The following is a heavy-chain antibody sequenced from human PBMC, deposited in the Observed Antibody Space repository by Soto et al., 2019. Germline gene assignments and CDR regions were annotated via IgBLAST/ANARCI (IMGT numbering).Heavy chain of an antibody. J-gene: IGHJ5*01. V-gene: IGHV4-4*07. CDR3: ARESTVAGTDNWFDS. CDR2: IYTSGST. D-gene: IGHD6-13*01. Sequence: PSVTLSLTCTVSGAFISGYYWSWIRQPAGKGLESIGRIYTSGSTKYSPSLKSRATMSVDTSKKQFSLKLNSVTAADTAVYYCARESTVAGTDNWFDSWGQGTLVTSPQ. CDR1: GAFISGYY.